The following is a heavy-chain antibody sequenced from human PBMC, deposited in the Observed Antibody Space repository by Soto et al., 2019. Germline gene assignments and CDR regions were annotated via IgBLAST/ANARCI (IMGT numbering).Heavy chain of an antibody. CDR2: IIPIFGTT. Sequence: ASVKVSCKASGGTFSSFAIGWMRQAPGQGLEWMGGIIPIFGTTRYAQKFQDRVTITADKSTSTAYMELSGLTSEDTAVYFCATGYYFDTSGSWGRWYLDHWGQGTLVTVS. D-gene: IGHD3-22*01. V-gene: IGHV1-69*06. J-gene: IGHJ4*02. CDR3: ATGYYFDTSGSWGRWYLDH. CDR1: GGTFSSFA.